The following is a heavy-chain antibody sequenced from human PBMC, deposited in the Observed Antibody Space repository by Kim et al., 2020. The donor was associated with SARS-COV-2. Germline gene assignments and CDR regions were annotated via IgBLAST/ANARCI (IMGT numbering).Heavy chain of an antibody. CDR1: GDSVSSNSAA. CDR2: TYYRSKWYN. CDR3: ARDSLREYNWNDHPWGAFDI. D-gene: IGHD1-20*01. V-gene: IGHV6-1*01. Sequence: SQTLSLTCAISGDSVSSNSAAWNWIRQSPSRGLEWLGRTYYRSKWYNDYAVSVKSRITMNPDTSKNQFSLQLNSVTREDTAVYYCARDSLREYNWNDHPWGAFDIWGQGTMVTVSS. J-gene: IGHJ3*02.